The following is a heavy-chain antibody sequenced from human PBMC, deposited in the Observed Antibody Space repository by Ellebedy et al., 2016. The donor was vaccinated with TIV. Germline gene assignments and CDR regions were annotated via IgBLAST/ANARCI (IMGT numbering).Heavy chain of an antibody. CDR2: INPSSGST. D-gene: IGHD1-26*01. V-gene: IGHV1-46*04. J-gene: IGHJ4*02. Sequence: AASVKVSCKASGYTFSNYFVHWVRQAPGQGLEWMGIINPSSGSTTYAQKLQGRLTMTSDTSTSTVYMELSSMRSDDTAVYYCARRGSEWELIWGQGTLVTVSS. CDR1: GYTFSNYF. CDR3: ARRGSEWELI.